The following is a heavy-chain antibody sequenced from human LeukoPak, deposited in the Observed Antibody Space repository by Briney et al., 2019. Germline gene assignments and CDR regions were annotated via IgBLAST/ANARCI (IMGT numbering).Heavy chain of an antibody. D-gene: IGHD6-6*01. CDR2: IGYDGSEK. Sequence: GTSLRLSCAGSGFTFRNYAIHWVRQAPGKGLEWVAVIGYDGSEKNYAESVKGRLTLSRDNSKNTVYLQLDSLRAEDTAVYYCARDSSRKFDFWGQGTLVTVSS. CDR3: ARDSSRKFDF. J-gene: IGHJ4*02. V-gene: IGHV3-33*01. CDR1: GFTFRNYA.